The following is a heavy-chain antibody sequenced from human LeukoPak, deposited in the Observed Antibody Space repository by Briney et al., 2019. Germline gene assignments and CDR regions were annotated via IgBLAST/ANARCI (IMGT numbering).Heavy chain of an antibody. CDR3: ARARLIVGATKDLDY. V-gene: IGHV1-18*01. CDR1: GFTFTSYG. CDR2: ISAYNGNT. J-gene: IGHJ4*02. Sequence: ASVKVSCKASGFTFTSYGISWVRQAPGQGLEWMGWISAYNGNTNYAQKLQGRVTMTTDTSTSTAYMELRSLRSDDTAVYYCARARLIVGATKDLDYWGQGTLVTVSS. D-gene: IGHD1-26*01.